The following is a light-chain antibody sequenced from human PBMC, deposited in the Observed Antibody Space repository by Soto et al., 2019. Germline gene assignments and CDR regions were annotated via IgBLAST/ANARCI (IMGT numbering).Light chain of an antibody. V-gene: IGKV3-20*01. CDR3: QQSLNPRT. Sequence: DNEFTQSPGTLALAGGERATLSCRASESVSSIYVAWYQQKPGQAPTLLIYGASTRATGIPDRFSGSGSRTDFILTRYRHEPEDFAVYYCQQSLNPRTFGQGTKVDIK. J-gene: IGKJ1*01. CDR1: ESVSSIY. CDR2: GAS.